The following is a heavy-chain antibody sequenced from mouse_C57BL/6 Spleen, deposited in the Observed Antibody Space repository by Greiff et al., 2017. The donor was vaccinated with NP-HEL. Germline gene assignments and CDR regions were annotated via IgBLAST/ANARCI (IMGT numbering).Heavy chain of an antibody. V-gene: IGHV1-22*01. CDR2: INPNNGGT. D-gene: IGHD1-1*01. CDR1: GYTFTDYN. Sequence: EVQLQHSGPELVKPGASVKMSCKASGYTFTDYNMHWVKQSHGKSLEWIGYINPNNGGTSYNQKFKGKATLTVNKSSSTAYMEHLILTSEDSAVYYCARVTTVVAHYFDYWGQGTTLTVSA. CDR3: ARVTTVVAHYFDY. J-gene: IGHJ2*01.